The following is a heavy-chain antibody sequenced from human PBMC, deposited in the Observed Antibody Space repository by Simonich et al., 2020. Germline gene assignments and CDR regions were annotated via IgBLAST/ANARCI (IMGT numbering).Heavy chain of an antibody. Sequence: EVQLVESGGGLVQPGGSLRLSCAASGFTFSSYEMNGVRQAPGKGLGLVSYISRSGSTIYYADSVKGRFTISRDNAKNSLYLQMNSLRAEDTAVYYCARHYYGDYYFDYWGQGTLVTVSS. CDR3: ARHYYGDYYFDY. J-gene: IGHJ4*02. D-gene: IGHD4-17*01. CDR2: ISRSGSTI. CDR1: GFTFSSYE. V-gene: IGHV3-48*03.